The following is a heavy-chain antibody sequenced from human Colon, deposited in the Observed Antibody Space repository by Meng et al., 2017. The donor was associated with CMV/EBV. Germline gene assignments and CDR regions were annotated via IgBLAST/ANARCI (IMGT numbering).Heavy chain of an antibody. CDR3: ARAAAAGEYYFDY. CDR2: IYYSGST. Sequence: RLQLQESGPGLVKPSETLSLPCTVSGGSISSSSYYWGWIRQPPGKGLEWIGSIYYSGSTYYNPSLKSRVTISVDTSKNQFSLKLSSVTAADTAVYYCARAAAAGEYYFDYWGQGTLVTVSS. V-gene: IGHV4-39*06. J-gene: IGHJ4*02. CDR1: GGSISSSSYY. D-gene: IGHD6-13*01.